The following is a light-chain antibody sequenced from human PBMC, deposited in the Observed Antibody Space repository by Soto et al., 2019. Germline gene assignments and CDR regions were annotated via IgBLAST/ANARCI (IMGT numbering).Light chain of an antibody. CDR1: QRISNY. CDR2: GAS. Sequence: DIQMTQSPSSLSASVGDRVTITCRASQRISNYLNWYQQKPEKATRLLIYGASRLQSGVPSRFSGSGSGTDFTLTISSLQPEDFATYYCQQSYSTLWTFGQGTKVEIK. J-gene: IGKJ1*01. CDR3: QQSYSTLWT. V-gene: IGKV1-39*01.